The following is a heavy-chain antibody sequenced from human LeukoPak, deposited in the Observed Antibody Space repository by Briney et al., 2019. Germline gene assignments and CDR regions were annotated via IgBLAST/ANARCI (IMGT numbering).Heavy chain of an antibody. CDR3: AKDRIPERLGELSPLDY. V-gene: IGHV3-23*01. J-gene: IGHJ4*02. Sequence: TGGSLRLSCAASGFTFDDYGMSWVRQAPGKGLEWVSAISGSGGSTYYADSVKGRFTISRDNSKNTLYLQMNSLRAEDTAVYYCAKDRIPERLGELSPLDYWGQGTLVTVSS. D-gene: IGHD3-16*02. CDR2: ISGSGGST. CDR1: GFTFDDYG.